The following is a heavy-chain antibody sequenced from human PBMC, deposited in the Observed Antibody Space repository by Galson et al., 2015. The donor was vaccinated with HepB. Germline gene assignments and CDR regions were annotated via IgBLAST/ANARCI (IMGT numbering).Heavy chain of an antibody. CDR3: AKEGAEVGHPKFDS. D-gene: IGHD3/OR15-3a*01. J-gene: IGHJ4*02. CDR2: IHGNGDYT. V-gene: IGHV3-23*01. Sequence: SLRLSCAASGFTFKNYGMNWVRQAPGKGLEWVSGIHGNGDYTYYVESVKGRFTISRDNSKNTLFLQMNSLRVDDTAIYYCAKEGAEVGHPKFDSWGQGIQVTVSS. CDR1: GFTFKNYG.